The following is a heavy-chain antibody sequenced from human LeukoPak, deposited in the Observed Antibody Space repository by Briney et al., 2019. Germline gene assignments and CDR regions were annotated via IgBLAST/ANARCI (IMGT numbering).Heavy chain of an antibody. D-gene: IGHD1-1*01. CDR3: ARDMGTGRAFDI. Sequence: ASVKVSCKASGYTFTGYYMHWVRQAPGQGLEWMGRINPNSGDTNYAQNFRGRVTMTRDTSISTAYMELSRLKSDDTALYYCARDMGTGRAFDIWGQGTKVTVSS. V-gene: IGHV1-2*06. CDR1: GYTFTGYY. CDR2: INPNSGDT. J-gene: IGHJ3*02.